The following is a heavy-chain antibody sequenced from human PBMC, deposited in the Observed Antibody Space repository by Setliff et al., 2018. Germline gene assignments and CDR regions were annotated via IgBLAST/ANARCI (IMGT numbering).Heavy chain of an antibody. Sequence: ASVKVSCKASGYTFTNYGITWVRQAPGQGLEWMGWISAYDGNTRFAQNIQGRVTMTKDTPTSTAYMELKSLRSYDTAVYYCAGGPLDFVVTPAAAKFDYWGQGTLVTVS. CDR1: GYTFTNYG. V-gene: IGHV1-18*04. CDR3: AGGPLDFVVTPAAAKFDY. J-gene: IGHJ4*02. D-gene: IGHD2-2*01. CDR2: ISAYDGNT.